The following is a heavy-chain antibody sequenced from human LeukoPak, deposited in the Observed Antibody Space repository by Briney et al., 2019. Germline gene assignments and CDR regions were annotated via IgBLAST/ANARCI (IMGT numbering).Heavy chain of an antibody. V-gene: IGHV1-2*02. CDR3: ARASPYGSGSYDYGMDV. CDR1: GYTFTGYY. Sequence: GASVKVSCKASGYTFTGYYMHWVRQAPGQGLEWMGWINPNSGGTNYAQKFQGRVTMTRNTSISTAYMELSSLRSEDTAVYYCARASPYGSGSYDYGMDVWGQGTTVTVSS. CDR2: INPNSGGT. D-gene: IGHD3-10*01. J-gene: IGHJ6*02.